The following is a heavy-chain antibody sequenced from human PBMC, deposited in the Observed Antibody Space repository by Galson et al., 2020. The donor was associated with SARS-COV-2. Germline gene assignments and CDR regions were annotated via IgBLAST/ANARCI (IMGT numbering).Heavy chain of an antibody. CDR1: GFTFSSYA. D-gene: IGHD2-21*02. J-gene: IGHJ4*02. CDR2: ISGSGGST. V-gene: IGHV3-23*01. Sequence: GGSLRLSCAASGFTFSSYAMSWVRQAPGKGLEWVSAISGSGGSTYYADSVKGRFTISRDNSKNTLYLQMNSLRAEDTAVYYCAKAHIVVVTAIHYFDYWGQGTLVTFSS. CDR3: AKAHIVVVTAIHYFDY.